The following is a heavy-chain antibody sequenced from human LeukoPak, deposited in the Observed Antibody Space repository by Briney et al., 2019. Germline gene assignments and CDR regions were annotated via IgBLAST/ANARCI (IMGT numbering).Heavy chain of an antibody. Sequence: PSETLSLTCTVSGGSISSYYWSWIRQPPGKGLEWIGYIYYSGSTNYNPSLKSRVTISVDTSKNQFSLKLSSVTAADTAVYCCARLHYDYVWGSWGYYMDVWGKGTTVTISS. CDR3: ARLHYDYVWGSWGYYMDV. CDR2: IYYSGST. J-gene: IGHJ6*03. D-gene: IGHD3-16*01. V-gene: IGHV4-59*01. CDR1: GGSISSYY.